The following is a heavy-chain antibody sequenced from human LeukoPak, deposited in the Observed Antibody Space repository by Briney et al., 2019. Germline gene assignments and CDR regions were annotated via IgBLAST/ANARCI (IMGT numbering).Heavy chain of an antibody. J-gene: IGHJ4*02. CDR1: GFTFSNYA. D-gene: IGHD2-8*01. Sequence: GGSLRLSCVASGFTFSNYAMSWVRQPPGKGLEWVSTLSSTGYNTYYADSVKGRFTISRDNSWNTLYLQMNSLRAEDTAVYYCAKQDNVLIPSTFFFKTEFDFWGQGTLVTVSS. CDR3: AKQDNVLIPSTFFFKTEFDF. V-gene: IGHV3-23*01. CDR2: LSSTGYNT.